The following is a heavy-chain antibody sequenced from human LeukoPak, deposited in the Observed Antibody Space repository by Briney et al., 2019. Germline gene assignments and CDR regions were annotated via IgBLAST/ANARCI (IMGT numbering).Heavy chain of an antibody. D-gene: IGHD5-12*01. CDR2: IKEGGSEN. V-gene: IGHV3-7*01. CDR3: ARSAAAGRIVATFGY. J-gene: IGHJ4*02. Sequence: GGSLRLSCAASGFTFSYYWMSWVRQAPGKGLEWMANIKEGGSENYSVDSVKGRFTISRDNAKNSLYLQMNSLRAEDTAVYYCARSAAAGRIVATFGYWGQGTLVTVSS. CDR1: GFTFSYYW.